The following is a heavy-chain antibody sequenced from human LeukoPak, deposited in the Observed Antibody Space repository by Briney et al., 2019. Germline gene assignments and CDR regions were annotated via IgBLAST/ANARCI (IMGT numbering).Heavy chain of an antibody. Sequence: PSETLSLTCAVYGGSFSGYYWSWIRQPPGKGLEWIGEINHSGSTNYNPSLKSRVTISVDTSKNQSSLKLSSVTAADTAVYYCARGSITMVRGVVAYGFDIWGQGTMVTVSS. V-gene: IGHV4-34*01. J-gene: IGHJ3*02. CDR3: ARGSITMVRGVVAYGFDI. CDR1: GGSFSGYY. D-gene: IGHD3-10*01. CDR2: INHSGST.